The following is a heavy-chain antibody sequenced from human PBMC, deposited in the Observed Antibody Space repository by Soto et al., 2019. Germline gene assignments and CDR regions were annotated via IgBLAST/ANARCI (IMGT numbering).Heavy chain of an antibody. J-gene: IGHJ4*02. CDR2: MQPSTGRT. CDR1: GYSFTSLD. V-gene: IGHV1-8*01. CDR3: ARGVSAGVDY. D-gene: IGHD1-26*01. Sequence: VKVSCKASGYSFTSLDINWVRQTAGQGLEWMGWMQPSTGRTGYAQKFQGRVTMTRDTSINTAYMELTTLTSDDTAFYYCARGVSAGVDYWGQGTLVTVSS.